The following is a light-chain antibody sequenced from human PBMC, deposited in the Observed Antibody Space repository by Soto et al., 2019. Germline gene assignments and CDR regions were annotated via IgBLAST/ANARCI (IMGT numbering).Light chain of an antibody. CDR1: SRDVGGYNF. J-gene: IGLJ1*01. CDR2: DVS. CDR3: SSYTSSRTSP. Sequence: QSALTQPASVSGSPGQSITISCTGTSRDVGGYNFVSWYQQHPGKAPKLMIYDVSNRPSGVSNRFSGSKSGNTASLTISGLQAEDEADYYCSSYTSSRTSPFGTGTKVTVL. V-gene: IGLV2-14*01.